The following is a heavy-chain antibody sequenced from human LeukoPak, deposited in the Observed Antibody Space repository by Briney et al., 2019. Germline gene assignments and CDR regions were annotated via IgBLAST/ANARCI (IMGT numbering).Heavy chain of an antibody. Sequence: GGSLRLSCAASGFTFSTYGMHWVRQAPGKGLEWVAFIWFDGSTKDYADSVKGRFTISRDNSKNTLYLQMNSLRAEDTAVYYCAKGDDYGDLYYFDYWGQGTLVTVSS. D-gene: IGHD4-17*01. CDR2: IWFDGSTK. J-gene: IGHJ4*02. V-gene: IGHV3-30*02. CDR1: GFTFSTYG. CDR3: AKGDDYGDLYYFDY.